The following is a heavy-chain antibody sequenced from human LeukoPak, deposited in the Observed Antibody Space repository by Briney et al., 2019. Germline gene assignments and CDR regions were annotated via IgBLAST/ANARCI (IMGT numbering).Heavy chain of an antibody. CDR3: ARSCSDGTCPFDY. CDR2: ISAYNDET. J-gene: IGHJ4*02. CDR1: GGTSSSYA. V-gene: IGHV1-18*01. Sequence: ASVKVSCKASGGTSSSYAISWVRQAPGQGLEWMGWISAYNDETKFAQKFQGRVAMTTEASTTTAYMELRSLKADDTAVYYCARSCSDGTCPFDYWGQGTLVTVSS. D-gene: IGHD2-15*01.